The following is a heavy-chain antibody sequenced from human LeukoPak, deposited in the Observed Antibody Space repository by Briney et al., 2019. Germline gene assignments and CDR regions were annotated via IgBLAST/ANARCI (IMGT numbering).Heavy chain of an antibody. Sequence: SETLSLTCAVYGGSFSGYYWSWIRQPPGKGLEWIGEINHSGSTNYNPSLKSRVTISVDTSKNQFSLKLSSVTAADTAVYYCARGKYDSSGYYYRRFDYWGQGTLVTVSS. CDR3: ARGKYDSSGYYYRRFDY. D-gene: IGHD3-22*01. CDR1: GGSFSGYY. V-gene: IGHV4-34*01. CDR2: INHSGST. J-gene: IGHJ4*02.